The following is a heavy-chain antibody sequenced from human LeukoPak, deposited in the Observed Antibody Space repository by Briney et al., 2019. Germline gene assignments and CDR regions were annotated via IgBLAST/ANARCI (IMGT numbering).Heavy chain of an antibody. CDR2: IYGGGST. Sequence: GGSLRLSCAASGFTFSSYGMHWVRQAPGKGLEWVSVIYGGGSTYYADSVKGRFTISRDNSKNTLYLQMNSLRAEDTAVYYCARDKSYFDYWGQGTLVTVSS. CDR1: GFTFSSYG. V-gene: IGHV3-66*01. J-gene: IGHJ4*02. CDR3: ARDKSYFDY.